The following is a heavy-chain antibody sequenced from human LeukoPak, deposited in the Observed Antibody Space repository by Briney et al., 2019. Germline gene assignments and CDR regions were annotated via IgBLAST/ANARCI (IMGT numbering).Heavy chain of an antibody. D-gene: IGHD2-21*02. CDR3: AKDRLLNGRGDCYISDS. V-gene: IGHV3-23*01. J-gene: IGHJ4*02. CDR2: ISGSGNST. CDR1: GFTLSNYA. Sequence: PGGSLRLPCAASGFTLSNYAMSWVRQAPGKGLEWVSVISGSGNSTFYADSVKGRFSISRDNSKNTLYLQMNGLRTDDTAVYYFAKDRLLNGRGDCYISDSWGQGNVVTVSS.